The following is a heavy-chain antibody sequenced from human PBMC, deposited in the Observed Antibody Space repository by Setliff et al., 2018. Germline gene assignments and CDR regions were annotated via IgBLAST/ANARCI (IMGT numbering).Heavy chain of an antibody. D-gene: IGHD6-19*01. CDR1: GGFSTHA. CDR2: IIPILGTT. J-gene: IGHJ4*01. CDR3: ASALIRRVAVAGKSQFDY. Sequence: SVKVSCKASGGFSTHAISWVRQVPGQGLEWMGGIIPILGTTDYAQNFQGRVTITTDESTSSAYLEMGNLRSEDTAVYYCASALIRRVAVAGKSQFDYWGQGTLVTVSS. V-gene: IGHV1-69*05.